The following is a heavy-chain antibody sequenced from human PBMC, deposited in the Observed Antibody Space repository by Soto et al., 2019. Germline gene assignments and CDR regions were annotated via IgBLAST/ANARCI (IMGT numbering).Heavy chain of an antibody. V-gene: IGHV4-4*02. CDR1: SDFISTSTW. CDR2: IYHSGST. J-gene: IGHJ4*02. Sequence: SSETLSLTCAVSSDFISTSTWWSWVRQPPGRGLEWIGEIYHSGSTNYNPSLKSRVTISVDKTKNQFSLNLSSVTAADTAVYYCASSPGSLAGDYWGQGTLVTVSS. D-gene: IGHD2-15*01. CDR3: ASSPGSLAGDY.